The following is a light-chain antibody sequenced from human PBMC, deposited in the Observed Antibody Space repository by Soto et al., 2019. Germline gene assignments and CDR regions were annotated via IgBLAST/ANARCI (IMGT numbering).Light chain of an antibody. CDR1: QSVGRS. CDR2: GTS. Sequence: EIVLTQSPGTLSLSPGESATLSCRASQSVGRSLAWYQQKPGQAPRLLIYGTSARATGIPATFSGSGSGTEFTLTISSLQSEDFAIYYCQQYDNWPSVTFGGGTKVDIK. CDR3: QQYDNWPSVT. J-gene: IGKJ4*01. V-gene: IGKV3-15*01.